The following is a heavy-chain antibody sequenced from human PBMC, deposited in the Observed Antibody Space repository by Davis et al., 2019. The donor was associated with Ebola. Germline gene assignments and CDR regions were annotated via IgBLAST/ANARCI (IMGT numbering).Heavy chain of an antibody. Sequence: PGGSLRLSCAASGFTFSSYGMNWVRQAPGKGLEWVSYISSSSSTIYYADSVKGRFTISRDNAKNSLYLQMNSLRDEDTAVYYCARDRVPAMGEYYFDYWGQGTLVTGSS. CDR2: ISSSSSTI. CDR1: GFTFSSYG. V-gene: IGHV3-48*02. D-gene: IGHD5-18*01. CDR3: ARDRVPAMGEYYFDY. J-gene: IGHJ4*02.